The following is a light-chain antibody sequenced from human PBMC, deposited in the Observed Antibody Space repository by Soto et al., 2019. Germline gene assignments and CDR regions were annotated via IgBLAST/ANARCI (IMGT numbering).Light chain of an antibody. CDR2: GAS. V-gene: IGKV1-39*01. CDR1: QNISIY. CDR3: LQSYSTPYT. J-gene: IGKJ2*01. Sequence: DIQLTQSPSSLSASVGDRVTITCRASQNISIYLNWYQQKPGKAPYLLIYGASSLQSGVPSRFSGSGSGTDFTLAIRSLQPDDFATYYCLQSYSTPYTFGQGARLETK.